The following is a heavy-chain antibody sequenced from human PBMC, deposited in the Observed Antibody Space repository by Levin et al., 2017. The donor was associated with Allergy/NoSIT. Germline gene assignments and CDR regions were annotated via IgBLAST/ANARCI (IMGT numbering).Heavy chain of an antibody. Sequence: GESLKISCKASGYTFTGYFMHWVRQAPGQGLEWMGRINPNSGGTNYAQNFQGRVTMTRDTSISAAYMELSRLKSDDTAVYYCARSGAGSYGYRGGIDYWGQGTLVTVSS. CDR1: GYTFTGYF. CDR2: INPNSGGT. D-gene: IGHD5-18*01. J-gene: IGHJ4*02. CDR3: ARSGAGSYGYRGGIDY. V-gene: IGHV1-2*06.